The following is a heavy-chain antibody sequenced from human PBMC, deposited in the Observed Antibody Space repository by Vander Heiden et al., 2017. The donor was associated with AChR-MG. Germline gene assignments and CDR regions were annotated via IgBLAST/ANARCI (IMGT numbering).Heavy chain of an antibody. D-gene: IGHD3-10*01. CDR2: IIPILGIA. V-gene: IGHV1-69*04. CDR3: ARDPSGGYWFDP. J-gene: IGHJ5*02. CDR1: GGTFSSYA. Sequence: QVQVVQSGAEVKKPGSSVKVSCKASGGTFSSYAVSWVRQAPGQGLEWMGRIIPILGIANYAQKFQGRVTFTADKSTSTAYMELSSLRSDDTAVYYCARDPSGGYWFDPWGQGTLVTVSS.